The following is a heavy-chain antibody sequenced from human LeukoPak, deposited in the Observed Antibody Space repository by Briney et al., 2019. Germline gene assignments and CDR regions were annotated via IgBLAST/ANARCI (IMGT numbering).Heavy chain of an antibody. V-gene: IGHV4-59*01. CDR2: IYYSGST. J-gene: IGHJ4*02. CDR1: GGSISSYY. Sequence: SETLSLTCTVSGGSISSYYWSWIRQPPGKGLEWIGYIYYSGSTNYNPSLKSRVTISVDTSKNQFSLKLSSVTAADTAVYYCARANGVYGDFYFGYWGQGTLVTVSS. CDR3: ARANGVYGDFYFGY. D-gene: IGHD4-17*01.